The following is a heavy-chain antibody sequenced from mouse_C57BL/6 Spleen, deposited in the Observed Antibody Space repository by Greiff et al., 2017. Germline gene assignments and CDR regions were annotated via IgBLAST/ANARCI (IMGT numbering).Heavy chain of an antibody. J-gene: IGHJ4*01. D-gene: IGHD1-1*02. CDR1: GFTFSDFY. Sequence: EVQLVESGGGLVQSGRSLRLSCATSGFTFSDFYMEWVRQAPGKGLEWIAASRNKANDYTTEYSASVKGRFIVSRDTSQSILYLQMNALRAEDTAIYYCARDAPYGLYAMDYWGQGTSVTVSS. CDR3: ARDAPYGLYAMDY. CDR2: SRNKANDYTT. V-gene: IGHV7-1*01.